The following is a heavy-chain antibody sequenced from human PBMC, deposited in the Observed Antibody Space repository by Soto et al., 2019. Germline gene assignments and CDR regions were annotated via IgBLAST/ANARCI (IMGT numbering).Heavy chain of an antibody. CDR1: GYTFINYA. J-gene: IGHJ1*01. CDR2: INAGTGNT. D-gene: IGHD2-2*01. V-gene: IGHV1-3*01. Sequence: QVQLVQSGAEVKEPGASVMISCKASGYTFINYAMHWVRQAPGQRFEWMGWINAGTGNTKSSEKFQDRLTITRDTSASTVYMQVSSLRSEDTALYYCAREFPSLTSTWREHFEPWGQGTLVLVSS. CDR3: AREFPSLTSTWREHFEP.